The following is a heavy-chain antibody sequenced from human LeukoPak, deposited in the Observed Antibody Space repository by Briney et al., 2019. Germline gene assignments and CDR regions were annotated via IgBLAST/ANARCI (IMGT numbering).Heavy chain of an antibody. V-gene: IGHV3-7*01. CDR3: AREGSSAISHAADF. CDR2: IKQDGSEK. J-gene: IGHJ4*02. D-gene: IGHD2-2*01. CDR1: GFSFGNYW. Sequence: GGSLRLSCAASGFSFGNYWMIWVRQAPGKGLEWVANIKQDGSEKYYMDSVRGRLTISRDNAKTSLYLQMNSLRAEDTAVYYCAREGSSAISHAADFWGQGTLVTVSS.